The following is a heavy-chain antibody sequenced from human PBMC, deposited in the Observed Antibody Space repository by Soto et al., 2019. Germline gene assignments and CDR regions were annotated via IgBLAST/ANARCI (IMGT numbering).Heavy chain of an antibody. CDR3: SRGILV. V-gene: IGHV4-31*03. CDR2: ISYGGST. CDR1: GGSINSGGYC. D-gene: IGHD5-18*01. J-gene: IGHJ4*02. Sequence: QVQLQESGPGLVKPSQTLPLTCTVSGGSINSGGYCWSWIRQHPGKGLDWIGCISYGGSTSYNPSLKSRVTISVDTSKNQFSLKLTSVPAADTAVYYCSRGILVWGQGALITVSS.